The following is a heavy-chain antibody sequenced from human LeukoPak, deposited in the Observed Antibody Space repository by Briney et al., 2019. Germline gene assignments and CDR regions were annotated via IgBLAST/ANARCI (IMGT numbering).Heavy chain of an antibody. V-gene: IGHV4-61*02. CDR2: IYTSGST. Sequence: SQTLSLTCTVSGGSISSGSYYWSWIRQPAGKGLEWIGRIYTSGSTNYNPSLKSRVTISVDTSKNQFSLKLSSVTAADTAVYYCARALEYYDFWSGYSYFDYWGQGTLVIVSS. CDR1: GGSISSGSYY. D-gene: IGHD3-3*01. J-gene: IGHJ4*02. CDR3: ARALEYYDFWSGYSYFDY.